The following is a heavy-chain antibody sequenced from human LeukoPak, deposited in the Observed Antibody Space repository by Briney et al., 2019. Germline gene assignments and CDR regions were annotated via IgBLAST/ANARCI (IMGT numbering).Heavy chain of an antibody. J-gene: IGHJ4*02. Sequence: SVKVSCKASGGTFSSYAISWVRQAPGQGLEWMGGIIPIFGTANYAHKFQCRVTITADKSTSTAYMELSSLRAEDTAVYYCARDPWELQYYFDYWGQGTLVTVSS. CDR1: GGTFSSYA. V-gene: IGHV1-69*06. CDR3: ARDPWELQYYFDY. D-gene: IGHD1-26*01. CDR2: IIPIFGTA.